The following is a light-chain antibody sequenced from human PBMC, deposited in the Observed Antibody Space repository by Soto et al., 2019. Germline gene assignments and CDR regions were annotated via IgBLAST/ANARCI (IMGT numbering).Light chain of an antibody. J-gene: IGLJ3*02. CDR2: EVS. CDR3: SSYRSSGTWV. Sequence: QSVLTQPASVSGSPGQSITISCTGTSSDIGGYDYVSWYQQHPGKAPKLMIYEVSNRPSGLSNRFSGSKSGNTASLTISGLQTEDEADYYCSSYRSSGTWVFGGGTKVTVL. V-gene: IGLV2-14*01. CDR1: SSDIGGYDY.